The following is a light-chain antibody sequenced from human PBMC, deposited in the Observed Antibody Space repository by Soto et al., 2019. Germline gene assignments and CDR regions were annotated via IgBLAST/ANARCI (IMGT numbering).Light chain of an antibody. J-gene: IGKJ1*01. V-gene: IGKV1-39*01. CDR1: ERISDY. CDR2: TAS. Sequence: DIQMTQSPASVSASVGDRVIISCRASERISDYLAWYQQIPGKAPKLLINTASSLRSGVPSRFSGSGSGTDFTLTIDSLQPEDFATYFCQQTNTAPWTFGQGTKVDIK. CDR3: QQTNTAPWT.